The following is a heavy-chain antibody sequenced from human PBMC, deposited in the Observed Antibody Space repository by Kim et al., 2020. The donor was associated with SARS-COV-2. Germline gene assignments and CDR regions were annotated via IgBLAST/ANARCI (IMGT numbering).Heavy chain of an antibody. CDR2: INHSGST. V-gene: IGHV4-34*01. D-gene: IGHD6-19*01. J-gene: IGHJ3*02. CDR3: ASLTVAQDDAFDI. Sequence: SETLSLTCAVYGGSFSGYYWSWIRQPPGKGLEWIGEINHSGSTNYNPSLKSRVTISVDTSKNQFSLKLSSVTAADTAVYYCASLTVAQDDAFDIWGQGTMVTVSS. CDR1: GGSFSGYY.